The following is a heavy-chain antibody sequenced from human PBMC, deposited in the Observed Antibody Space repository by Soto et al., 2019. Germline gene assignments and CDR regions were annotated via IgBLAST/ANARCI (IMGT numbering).Heavy chain of an antibody. Sequence: VQLVESGGGLVQPGGSLRLTCTTSGFTFSKSWMSWVRQAPGKGLEWVANLNQDGSDKSYVDSVKGRFAISRDNAKNFLYLEMNSLTTEEPAVYYCVRGGGNFDYWGQGTLVTVSS. D-gene: IGHD3-16*01. CDR1: GFTFSKSW. V-gene: IGHV3-7*04. CDR2: LNQDGSDK. J-gene: IGHJ4*02. CDR3: VRGGGNFDY.